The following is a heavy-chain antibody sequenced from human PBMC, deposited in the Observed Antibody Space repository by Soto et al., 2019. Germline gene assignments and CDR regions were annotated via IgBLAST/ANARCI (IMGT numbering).Heavy chain of an antibody. V-gene: IGHV4-39*01. Sequence: QLQLQESGPGLVKPSETLSLTCTVSGGSISSSSYYWGWIRQPPGKGLEWIGSIYYSGSTYYTPSLKSRVTISVDTSKNQFSLRLTSVTAADTAVYYCARHANEEWLRLPPGRYWGQGTLVTVSS. J-gene: IGHJ4*02. CDR1: GGSISSSSYY. CDR3: ARHANEEWLRLPPGRY. CDR2: IYYSGST. D-gene: IGHD5-12*01.